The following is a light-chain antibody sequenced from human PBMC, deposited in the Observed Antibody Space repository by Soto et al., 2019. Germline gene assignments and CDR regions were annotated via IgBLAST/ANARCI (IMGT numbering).Light chain of an antibody. CDR2: EVS. V-gene: IGLV2-8*01. CDR3: SSYAGSNHVV. CDR1: SSDVGGYNY. J-gene: IGLJ2*01. Sequence: QSVLTQPPSASGSPGQSVTISCTGTSSDVGGYNYVSWYQQHPGKAPKLMIYEVSKRPSGVPDRFSGSKSGNTASLTVSGLQAEDEADYYCSSYAGSNHVVVGGGTKLTVL.